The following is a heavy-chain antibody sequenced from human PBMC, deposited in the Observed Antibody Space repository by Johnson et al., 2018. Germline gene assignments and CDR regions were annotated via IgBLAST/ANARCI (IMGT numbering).Heavy chain of an antibody. CDR3: AKVQRDGRDFYSYGMDV. Sequence: QVQLQESGPGLVKSSETLSLTCTVSGDSINSDYWSWIRQPPGRGLEWIGYLYNSGSTRYNPSLKTPVTISVDKSKKQFSLNLSSVTAADTAVYYGAKVQRDGRDFYSYGMDVWGQGTTVTVSS. D-gene: IGHD3/OR15-3a*01. CDR1: GDSINSDY. CDR2: LYNSGST. V-gene: IGHV4-59*01. J-gene: IGHJ6*02.